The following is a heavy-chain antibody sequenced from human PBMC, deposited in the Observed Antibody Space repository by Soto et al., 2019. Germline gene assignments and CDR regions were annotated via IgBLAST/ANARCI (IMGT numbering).Heavy chain of an antibody. CDR3: AHRALYSGSYWDGGYFDA. Sequence: QITLRQSGPTRVRPTQPLTLTCNFSGFSLSSSGVGVGWIRQPPGKAPEWLVVIYWDDDKRYSPSLKSRLTITKDXXTXQXALTMTNMDPVDTGTYYCAHRALYSGSYWDGGYFDAWGQGTPVTVSP. V-gene: IGHV2-5*02. J-gene: IGHJ4*02. D-gene: IGHD1-26*01. CDR1: GFSLSSSGVG. CDR2: IYWDDDK.